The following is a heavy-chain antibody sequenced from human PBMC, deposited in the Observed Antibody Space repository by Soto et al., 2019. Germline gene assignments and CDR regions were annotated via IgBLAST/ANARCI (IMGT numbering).Heavy chain of an antibody. V-gene: IGHV3-74*01. Sequence: HPGGSLRLSCAASGSNFSNHWMHWVRQRPAEGLVWVSRITSDGKSKAYAESVKGRFAISRDNAKNTLYLQMNGLTAEDTAVYYCARESGDWPLNWFDPWGQGTLVTVS. J-gene: IGHJ5*02. CDR1: GSNFSNHW. D-gene: IGHD2-21*02. CDR2: ITSDGKSK. CDR3: ARESGDWPLNWFDP.